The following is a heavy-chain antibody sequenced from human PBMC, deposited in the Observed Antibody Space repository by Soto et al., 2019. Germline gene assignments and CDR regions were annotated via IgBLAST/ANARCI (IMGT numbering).Heavy chain of an antibody. V-gene: IGHV1-18*04. CDR2: VSAYNRNT. CDR1: GYTFSNYG. D-gene: IGHD3-10*01. CDR3: GRGSGLNWFDP. Sequence: GASVKVSCKASGYTFSNYGITWVRQAPGQGLEWMGWVSAYNRNTNYAQKFEDRVTMTTDTSTGTAYMELSSLRSEDTAVDYCGRGSGLNWFDPWGQGTLVTVSS. J-gene: IGHJ5*02.